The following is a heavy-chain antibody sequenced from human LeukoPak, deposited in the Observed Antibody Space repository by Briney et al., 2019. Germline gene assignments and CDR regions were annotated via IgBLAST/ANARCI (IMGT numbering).Heavy chain of an antibody. D-gene: IGHD3-10*01. V-gene: IGHV3-30*18. CDR1: GFTFSSYG. J-gene: IGHJ4*02. Sequence: GGSQRLSCAASGFTFSSYGMHWVRQAPGKGLEWVAVISYDGSNKYYADSVKGRFTISRDNSKNTLYLQMNSLRAEDTAVYYCAKDRESAYFDYWGQGTLVTVSS. CDR2: ISYDGSNK. CDR3: AKDRESAYFDY.